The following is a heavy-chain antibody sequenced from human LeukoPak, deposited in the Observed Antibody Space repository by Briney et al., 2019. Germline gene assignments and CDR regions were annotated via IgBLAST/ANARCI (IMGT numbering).Heavy chain of an antibody. CDR2: IYYTGST. V-gene: IGHV4-59*08. D-gene: IGHD6-25*01. CDR3: ARYLAAGYFDL. J-gene: IGHJ2*01. Sequence: SETLSLTRTVSGGSLVRYYWSWIPHPPGKGLEWIGYIYYTGSTNYNPSLTSRVTISVDTSKNKFSLKLSSGTAADTAVYYCARYLAAGYFDLWGRGTLVTVSS. CDR1: GGSLVRYY.